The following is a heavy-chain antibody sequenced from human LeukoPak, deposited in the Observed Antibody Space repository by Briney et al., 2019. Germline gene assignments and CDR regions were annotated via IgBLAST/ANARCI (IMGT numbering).Heavy chain of an antibody. CDR3: ARDAYYYGSGSPSWFDP. CDR2: IYTSGST. J-gene: IGHJ5*02. V-gene: IGHV4-4*07. Sequence: SETLSLTCTVSGGSISSYYWSWIRQPAGKGLEWIGRIYTSGSTNYNPSLKSRVTMSVDTSKNQFSLKLSSVTAADTAVYYCARDAYYYGSGSPSWFDPWGQGTLVTVSS. CDR1: GGSISSYY. D-gene: IGHD3-10*01.